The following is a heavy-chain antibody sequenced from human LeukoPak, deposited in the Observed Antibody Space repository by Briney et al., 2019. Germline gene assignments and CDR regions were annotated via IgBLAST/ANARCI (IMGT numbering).Heavy chain of an antibody. D-gene: IGHD1-26*01. Sequence: PGGSLRLSCAASGFTFNTYNMNWVRQAPGKGLEWVSSITSSSSYIYYAGSVKGRFTISRDNAKSSLYLQMNSLRDEDTAVYYCARDPYSGNYGDYYYYYMDVWGKGTTVTVSS. CDR1: GFTFNTYN. CDR2: ITSSSSYI. CDR3: ARDPYSGNYGDYYYYYMDV. J-gene: IGHJ6*03. V-gene: IGHV3-21*01.